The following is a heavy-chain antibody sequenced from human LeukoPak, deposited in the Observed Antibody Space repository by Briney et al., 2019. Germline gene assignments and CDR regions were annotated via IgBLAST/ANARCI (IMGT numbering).Heavy chain of an antibody. Sequence: ASVKISCKASGYTFTGYYMHWVRQAPGQGLEWMGWINPNSGGTNYAQKFQGRVTMTRDTSISTAYMELSRLRSDDTAVYYCALYGGFGELPDYWGQGTLVTVSS. CDR3: ALYGGFGELPDY. J-gene: IGHJ4*02. D-gene: IGHD3-10*01. CDR1: GYTFTGYY. V-gene: IGHV1-2*02. CDR2: INPNSGGT.